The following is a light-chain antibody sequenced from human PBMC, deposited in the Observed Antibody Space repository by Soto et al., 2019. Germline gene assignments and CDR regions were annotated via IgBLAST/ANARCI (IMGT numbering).Light chain of an antibody. CDR2: DAS. CDR3: HQRSNWPPIT. V-gene: IGKV3-11*01. J-gene: IGKJ5*01. CDR1: QSVSNY. Sequence: IMFALSPAAVSLSPKERATPSCRASQSVSNYLAWYQQKPAQAPRLLIYDASNRATGIPARFSGSGSGTDFTLTISSLEPEDFAVYYCHQRSNWPPITFGQGTRLETK.